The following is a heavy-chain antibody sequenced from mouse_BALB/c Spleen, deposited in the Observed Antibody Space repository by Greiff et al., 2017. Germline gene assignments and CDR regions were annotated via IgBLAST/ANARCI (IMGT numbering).Heavy chain of an antibody. CDR2: IYPYNGGT. CDR3: ARLDYDGGYYYAMDY. D-gene: IGHD2-4*01. J-gene: IGHJ4*01. CDR1: GYTFTDYN. Sequence: VQLQQSGPELVKPGASVKISCKASGYTFTDYNMHWVKQSHGKSLEWIGYIYPYNGGTGYNQKFKSKATLTVDNSSSTAYMELRSLTSEDSAVYYCARLDYDGGYYYAMDYWGQGTSVTVSS. V-gene: IGHV1S29*02.